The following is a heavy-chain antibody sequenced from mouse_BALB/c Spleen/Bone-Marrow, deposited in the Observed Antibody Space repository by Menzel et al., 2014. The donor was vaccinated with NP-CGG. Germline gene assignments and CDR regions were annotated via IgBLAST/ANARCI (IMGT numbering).Heavy chain of an antibody. D-gene: IGHD2-3*01. V-gene: IGHV1-82*01. CDR2: IFPGDGDT. CDR1: GYAFSSSW. J-gene: IGHJ4*01. CDR3: ARSDGYRAMDY. Sequence: VKLQESGPELVKPGASVKISCKASGYAFSSSWMNWVKQRPGQGLEWIGRIFPGDGDTYYNGKFKGKATLTADKSSSTAYMQLSILTSVDSAVYFCARSDGYRAMDYWGQGTSVTVSS.